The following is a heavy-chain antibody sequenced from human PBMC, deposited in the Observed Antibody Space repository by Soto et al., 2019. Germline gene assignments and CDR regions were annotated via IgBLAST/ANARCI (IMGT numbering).Heavy chain of an antibody. CDR1: GFTFSSYG. CDR3: EKDLVAIVGATTTLDY. Sequence: GGSLRLSCAASGFTFSSYGMHWVRQAPGKGLEWVAVISYDGSNKYYADSVKGRFTISRDNSKNTLYLQMNSLRAEDTAVYYCEKDLVAIVGATTTLDYWGQGTLVTVSS. D-gene: IGHD1-26*01. J-gene: IGHJ4*02. V-gene: IGHV3-30*18. CDR2: ISYDGSNK.